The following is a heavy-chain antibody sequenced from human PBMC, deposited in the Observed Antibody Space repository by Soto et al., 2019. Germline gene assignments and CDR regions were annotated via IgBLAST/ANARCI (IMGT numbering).Heavy chain of an antibody. Sequence: QMQLEQSGPEVKKPGTSVKVSCKASGFTFTSSAFQWVRQARGQRLEWIGWIAVGSGYTNYAQRFQDRVTLTRDMSTATTYMELSRLTSEDTAVYYCAKDRQYPRDYFHYWGQGTLVTVSS. CDR2: IAVGSGYT. CDR3: AKDRQYPRDYFHY. CDR1: GFTFTSSA. V-gene: IGHV1-58*01. J-gene: IGHJ4*02. D-gene: IGHD4-4*01.